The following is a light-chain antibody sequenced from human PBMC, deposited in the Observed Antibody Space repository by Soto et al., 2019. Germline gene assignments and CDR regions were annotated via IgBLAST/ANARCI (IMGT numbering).Light chain of an antibody. V-gene: IGLV2-23*01. Sequence: QSALTQPASVSGSPGQSITISCTGTSSDVGSYNLVSWYQQHPGKAPKLMIYEGSKRPSGVSNRFSGSKSGNTASLTISGLQAEDEADYYCCSYAGSSTLDVVFGGGIKLTVL. CDR1: SSDVGSYNL. J-gene: IGLJ2*01. CDR2: EGS. CDR3: CSYAGSSTLDVV.